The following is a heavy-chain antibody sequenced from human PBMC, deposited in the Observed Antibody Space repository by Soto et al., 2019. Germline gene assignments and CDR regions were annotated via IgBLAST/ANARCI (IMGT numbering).Heavy chain of an antibody. CDR3: ASLYYYDSSGDSNDAFDI. CDR2: VIPIFGTA. CDR1: GGTFSSYA. V-gene: IGHV1-69*13. Sequence: ASVKVSCKASGGTFSSYAISWVRQAPGQGLEWMGGVIPIFGTANYAQKFQGRVTITADESTSTAYMELSSLRSEDTAVYYCASLYYYDSSGDSNDAFDIWGQGTMVTVSS. J-gene: IGHJ3*02. D-gene: IGHD3-22*01.